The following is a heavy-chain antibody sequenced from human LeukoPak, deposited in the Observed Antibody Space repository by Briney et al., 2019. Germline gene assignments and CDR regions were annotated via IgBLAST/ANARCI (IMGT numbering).Heavy chain of an antibody. J-gene: IGHJ6*02. Sequence: SETLSLTCTVSGGSISSSSYYWGWIRQPPGKGLEWIGSIYYSGSTYYNPSLKSRVTISVDTSKNQFSLKLSSVTAADTAVYYCARGRDDILTGSPYYYYGMDVWGQGTTVTVSS. CDR3: ARGRDDILTGSPYYYYGMDV. CDR2: IYYSGST. V-gene: IGHV4-39*07. D-gene: IGHD3-9*01. CDR1: GGSISSSSYY.